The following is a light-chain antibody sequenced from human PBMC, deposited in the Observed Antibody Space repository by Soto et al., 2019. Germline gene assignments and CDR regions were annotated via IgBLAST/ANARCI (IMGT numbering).Light chain of an antibody. CDR2: EVS. J-gene: IGLJ1*01. CDR1: SSDFGGYNY. CDR3: SSYAGSNNFVV. V-gene: IGLV2-8*01. Sequence: SVLTQPPSASGSPGQSVTISCTGTSSDFGGYNYVSWYQQHPGKAPKLMIYEVSKRPSGVPDRFSGSKSGNTASLTVSGLQAEDEADYYCSSYAGSNNFVVFGTGTKVTVL.